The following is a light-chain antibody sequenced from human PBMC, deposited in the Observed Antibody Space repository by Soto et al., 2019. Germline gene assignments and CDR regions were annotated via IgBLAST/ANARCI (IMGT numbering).Light chain of an antibody. CDR3: QSYASSLSANFV. V-gene: IGLV1-40*01. CDR2: GNN. Sequence: QSVLTQPPSVSGAPGQRVTISCTVSTSNIGAGYDVHWYQQFPGKAPKLLIYGNNNRPSGVPDRFSGSKSGTAASLTITGLRADDEADYYCQSYASSLSANFVFGTGTKVTVL. J-gene: IGLJ1*01. CDR1: TSNIGAGYD.